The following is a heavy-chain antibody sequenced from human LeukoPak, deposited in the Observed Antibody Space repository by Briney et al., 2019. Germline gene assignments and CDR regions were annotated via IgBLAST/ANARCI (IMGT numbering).Heavy chain of an antibody. CDR1: GFTLSTYG. J-gene: IGHJ4*02. Sequence: PGGSLRLSCAASGFTLSTYGMYWVRQAPGKGLELAAVIWNDGSNKHYADSVKGRFTISRDNSKNTLDLQMNSLRAEDTAVYYCAKDLSSSWFEGLDNWGQGTLVTVSS. V-gene: IGHV3-33*06. D-gene: IGHD6-13*01. CDR2: IWNDGSNK. CDR3: AKDLSSSWFEGLDN.